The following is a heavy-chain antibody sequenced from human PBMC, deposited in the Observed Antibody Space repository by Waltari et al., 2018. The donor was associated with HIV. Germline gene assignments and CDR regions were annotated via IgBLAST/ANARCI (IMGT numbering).Heavy chain of an antibody. Sequence: EVQLVESGGGLVQPGGSQRLSCEASGFTFSSFWMHWVRQLPGKGLGGVARISSEGRATTYVDSVKGRFTVSRDNAKNTLSLQMNSLRAEDTAVYYCARGVTVATITPFDQWGQGTLVTVSS. V-gene: IGHV3-74*01. CDR3: ARGVTVATITPFDQ. J-gene: IGHJ4*02. CDR2: ISSEGRAT. CDR1: GFTFSSFW. D-gene: IGHD5-12*01.